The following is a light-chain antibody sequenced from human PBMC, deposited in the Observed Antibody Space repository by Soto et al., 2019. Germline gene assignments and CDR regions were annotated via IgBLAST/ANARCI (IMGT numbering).Light chain of an antibody. CDR1: KLGDKY. CDR3: QAWDSSNVV. J-gene: IGLJ2*01. V-gene: IGLV3-1*01. Sequence: SYELTQPPSVSVSPGQTASITCSGDKLGDKYACWYQQKPGQSPVLVIYQDSKWPSGIPERFSGSNSGNTATLTISGTQAMDEADYYCQAWDSSNVVFGGGTKLTVL. CDR2: QDS.